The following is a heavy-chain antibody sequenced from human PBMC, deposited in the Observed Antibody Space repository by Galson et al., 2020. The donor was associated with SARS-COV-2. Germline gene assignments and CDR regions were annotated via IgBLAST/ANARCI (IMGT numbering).Heavy chain of an antibody. CDR2: VKSKTSGGTT. CDR1: GFTFNPAW. J-gene: IGHJ4*02. Sequence: GSLRLSCAASGFTFNPAWMSWVRQAPGKGLEWIGLVKSKTSGGTTEYAAPVQGRFTILRDDSKATVHLQMNSLKTEDTAVYYCVADVAEAGYGEFDYWAQGTLVTVSS. CDR3: VADVAEAGYGEFDY. V-gene: IGHV3-15*01. D-gene: IGHD6-19*01.